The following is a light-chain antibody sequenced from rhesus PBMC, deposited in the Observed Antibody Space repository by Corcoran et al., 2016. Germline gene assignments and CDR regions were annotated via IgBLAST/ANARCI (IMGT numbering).Light chain of an antibody. CDR1: TTNIGAYKW. J-gene: IGLJ6*01. CDR3: CSSGGANTFV. Sequence: QPALTQPPSVSGSPGQAVTISCTGTTTNIGAYKWVSWYQKHPVTAPKVLIYGVNDRPSGVSDRFSGAKSGNTASLTISGVQAEDDADYFCCSSGGANTFVFGTGTKLTVL. CDR2: GVN. V-gene: IGLV2-32*01.